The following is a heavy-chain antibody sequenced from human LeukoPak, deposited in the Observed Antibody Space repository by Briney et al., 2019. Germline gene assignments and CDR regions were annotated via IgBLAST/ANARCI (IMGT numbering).Heavy chain of an antibody. Sequence: GGSLRFSCAASGFTFSSYTMNWVRQAPGKGLEWVSSISSSSTYINYADAVKGRFTISRDNAKNSLYLQMNSLRAEDTAVYYCARDRSPGNFDYWGQGTLVTVSS. J-gene: IGHJ4*02. CDR2: ISSSSTYI. D-gene: IGHD3-10*01. CDR1: GFTFSSYT. CDR3: ARDRSPGNFDY. V-gene: IGHV3-21*01.